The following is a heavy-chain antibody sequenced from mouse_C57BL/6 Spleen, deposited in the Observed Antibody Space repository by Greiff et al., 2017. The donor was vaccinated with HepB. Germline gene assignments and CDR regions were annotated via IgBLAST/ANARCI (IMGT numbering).Heavy chain of an antibody. CDR1: GYSITSGYD. CDR3: ARGEEYYAMDY. V-gene: IGHV3-1*01. Sequence: EVKLQESGPGMVKPSQSLSLTCTVTGYSITSGYDWHWIRHFPGNKLEWMGYISYSGSTNYNPSLKSRISITHDTSKNHFFLKLNSVTTEDTATYYCARGEEYYAMDYWGQGTSVTVSS. J-gene: IGHJ4*01. CDR2: ISYSGST.